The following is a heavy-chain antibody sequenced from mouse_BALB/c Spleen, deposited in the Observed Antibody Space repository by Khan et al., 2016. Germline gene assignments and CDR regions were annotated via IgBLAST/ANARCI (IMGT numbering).Heavy chain of an antibody. CDR2: ISCYNGAT. D-gene: IGHD2-4*01. Sequence: LVKTGASVKISCKASGYSFTGYYMHWVKQSHGKSLEWFGYISCYNGATNYNQKFKVKATFTVDTSSSTAYMQFNSLTSEDSAVYDCARGDYDGYYAMDYWGQGPSVAVSS. CDR3: ARGDYDGYYAMDY. J-gene: IGHJ4*01. CDR1: GYSFTGYY. V-gene: IGHV1S34*01.